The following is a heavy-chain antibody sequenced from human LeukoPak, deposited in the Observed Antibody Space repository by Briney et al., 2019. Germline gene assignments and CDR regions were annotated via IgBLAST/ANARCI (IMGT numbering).Heavy chain of an antibody. Sequence: GGSLRFSCAASGFTFSSYAMNWIRQAPGKGPEWISYFGASGTIHYADSVRGRFTISRDNAKVSLFLQMNSLRAEDTAVYYCARSNGLRYFDRWGQGTLVTVSS. J-gene: IGHJ4*02. CDR1: GFTFSSYA. CDR2: FGASGTI. V-gene: IGHV3-48*03. CDR3: ARSNGLRYFDR. D-gene: IGHD2-8*01.